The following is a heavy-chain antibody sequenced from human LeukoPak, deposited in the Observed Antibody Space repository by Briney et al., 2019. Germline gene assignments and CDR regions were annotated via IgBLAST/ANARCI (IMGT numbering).Heavy chain of an antibody. V-gene: IGHV3-30*18. CDR3: AKRSGSGGPFDY. CDR1: GFTFSSYG. J-gene: IGHJ4*02. Sequence: GGSLRLSCAASGFTFSSYGMNWVRQSPGKGLEWVAVILHDGSNKYYADSVKGRFTISRDNSKNTMYLQMNSLRAEDTAVYYCAKRSGSGGPFDYWGQGILVAVSS. D-gene: IGHD3-10*01. CDR2: ILHDGSNK.